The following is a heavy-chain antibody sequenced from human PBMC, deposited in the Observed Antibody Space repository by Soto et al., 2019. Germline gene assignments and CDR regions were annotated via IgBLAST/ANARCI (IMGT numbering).Heavy chain of an antibody. CDR2: IIPIFRTP. V-gene: IGHV1-69*13. CDR3: GRFVADDFWGDEHRAFGY. D-gene: IGHD3-3*01. CDR1: GGTFSSYA. J-gene: IGHJ4*02. Sequence: SLKVSCKPSGGTFSSYAISWVRKAPGQGLEWMGGIIPIFRTPNYAQEFQGRVTITAYECTSAAYMDLRSLRSEDTAVYCCGRFVADDFWGDEHRAFGYLGQGTVFTVSS.